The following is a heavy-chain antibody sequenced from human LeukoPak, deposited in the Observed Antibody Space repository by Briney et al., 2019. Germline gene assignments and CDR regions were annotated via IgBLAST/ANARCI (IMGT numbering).Heavy chain of an antibody. D-gene: IGHD4-17*01. CDR1: GGSLSSGGYS. CDR2: IYHSGST. CDR3: ARGEKPRTTVYYASYYYYMDV. V-gene: IGHV4-30-2*01. Sequence: PSESLSLTCTVSGGSLSSGGYSWSWIRQPPGKGLEWIGYIYHSGSTYYNPSLKSRVTISVDTSKNQFSLKLSSVTAADTAVYYCARGEKPRTTVYYASYYYYMDVWGKGTTVTVSS. J-gene: IGHJ6*03.